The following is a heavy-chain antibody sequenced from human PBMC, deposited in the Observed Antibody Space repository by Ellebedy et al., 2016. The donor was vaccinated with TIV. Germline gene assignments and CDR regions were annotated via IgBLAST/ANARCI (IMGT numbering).Heavy chain of an antibody. J-gene: IGHJ4*02. Sequence: SLKISCAASGFTFDDYAMHWVRQAPGKGLEWVSGISWNSNTIDYADSVKGRFTISRDNTKNSLYLQLSSLRPEDTALYYCARWSPDSNGFYHALDSWGQGTLVTVSS. V-gene: IGHV3-9*01. CDR3: ARWSPDSNGFYHALDS. CDR1: GFTFDDYA. CDR2: ISWNSNTI. D-gene: IGHD5-18*01.